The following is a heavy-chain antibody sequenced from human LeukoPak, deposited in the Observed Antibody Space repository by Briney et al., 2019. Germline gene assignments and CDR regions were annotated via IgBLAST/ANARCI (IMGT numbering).Heavy chain of an antibody. Sequence: GASVKVSCKASGYTFTGYYMHWVRQAPGQGLEWMGWINPNSGGTNYAQKFQARVTMTRDTSIRTAYMERTKLGSTDPAVYYCARDQRGFPQVVDYWGQGTLVTVSS. CDR3: ARDQRGFPQVVDY. CDR1: GYTFTGYY. CDR2: INPNSGGT. V-gene: IGHV1-2*02. J-gene: IGHJ4*02.